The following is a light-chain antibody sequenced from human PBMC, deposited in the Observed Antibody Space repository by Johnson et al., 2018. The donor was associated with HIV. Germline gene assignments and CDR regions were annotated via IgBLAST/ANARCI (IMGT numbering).Light chain of an antibody. V-gene: IGLV1-51*01. CDR3: GTWDSSLSAGV. Sequence: QSVLTQPPSVSAAPGQKVTVSCSGSSSNIGNNYVSWYQQLPRTAPKLLIYDNNKRPSGIPDRFSGSKSGTSATLGITGLQTGDEADYYCGTWDSSLSAGVFGTGTKVTV. CDR2: DNN. CDR1: SSNIGNNY. J-gene: IGLJ1*01.